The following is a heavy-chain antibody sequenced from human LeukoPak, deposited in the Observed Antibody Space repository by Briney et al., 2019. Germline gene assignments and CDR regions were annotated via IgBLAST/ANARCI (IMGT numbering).Heavy chain of an antibody. Sequence: PSETLSLTRTVSGGSISSYYWSWIRQPPGKGLEWIGYIYYSGSTNYNPSLKSRVTISVDTSKNQFSLKLSSVTAADTAVYYCARAVGEYYDYVWGSYRFSYFDYWGQGTLVTVSS. D-gene: IGHD3-16*02. CDR3: ARAVGEYYDYVWGSYRFSYFDY. V-gene: IGHV4-59*01. J-gene: IGHJ4*02. CDR1: GGSISSYY. CDR2: IYYSGST.